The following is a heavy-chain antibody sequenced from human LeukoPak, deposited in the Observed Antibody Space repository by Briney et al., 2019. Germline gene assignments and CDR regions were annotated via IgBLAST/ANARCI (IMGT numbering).Heavy chain of an antibody. J-gene: IGHJ4*02. V-gene: IGHV3-30*04. CDR1: GCTFSSYA. Sequence: PGRSLRLSCAASGCTFSSYAMHWVRQAPGKGLEWVAVISYDGSNKYYADSVKGRFTISRDNSKNTLYLQMNSLRAEDTAVYYCARDGPTSGSYYLDYWGQGTLVTVSS. CDR3: ARDGPTSGSYYLDY. D-gene: IGHD1-26*01. CDR2: ISYDGSNK.